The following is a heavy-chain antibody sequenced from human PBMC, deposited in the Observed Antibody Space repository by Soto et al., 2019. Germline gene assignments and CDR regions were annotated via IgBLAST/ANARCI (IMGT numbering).Heavy chain of an antibody. D-gene: IGHD2-2*01. CDR3: ARDSGYCSSTSCYYYMDV. CDR1: GYTFTSYG. Sequence: ASVKVSCKASGYTFTSYGISWVRQAPGQGLEWMGWISAYNGNTNYAQKLQGRVTMTTDTSTSTAYMELRSLRSDDTAVYYCARDSGYCSSTSCYYYMDVWGKGTTVTVSS. V-gene: IGHV1-18*01. CDR2: ISAYNGNT. J-gene: IGHJ6*03.